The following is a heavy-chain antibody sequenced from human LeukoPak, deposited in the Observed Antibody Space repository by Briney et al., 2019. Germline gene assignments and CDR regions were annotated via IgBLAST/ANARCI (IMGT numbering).Heavy chain of an antibody. J-gene: IGHJ4*02. Sequence: ASVKVSCKASGYTFTGYYMHWVRQAPGQGLEWMGIINPSGGSTSYAQKFQGRVTMTRDTSTSTVYMGLSSLRSEDTAVYYCARGLLRWHFDYWGQGTLVTVSS. D-gene: IGHD4-17*01. CDR3: ARGLLRWHFDY. CDR2: INPSGGST. CDR1: GYTFTGYY. V-gene: IGHV1-46*01.